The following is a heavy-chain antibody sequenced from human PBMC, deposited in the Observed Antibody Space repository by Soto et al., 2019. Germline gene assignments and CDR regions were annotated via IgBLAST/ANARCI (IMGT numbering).Heavy chain of an antibody. V-gene: IGHV1-46*01. D-gene: IGHD3-10*01. CDR3: ARYMRFGELSTRRYDGMDV. CDR2: INPSGGST. CDR1: GYTFTSYY. J-gene: IGHJ6*02. Sequence: GASVKVSCKASGYTFTSYYMHWVRQAPGQGLEWMGIINPSGGSTSYAQKFQGRVTMTRDTSTSTVYMELSSLRSEDTAVYYCARYMRFGELSTRRYDGMDVWGQGTTVTVSS.